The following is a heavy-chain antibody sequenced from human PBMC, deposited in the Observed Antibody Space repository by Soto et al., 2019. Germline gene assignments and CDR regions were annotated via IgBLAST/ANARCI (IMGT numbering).Heavy chain of an antibody. J-gene: IGHJ6*02. CDR3: ARDLSGWGLTIGLCGVDV. V-gene: IGHV1-3*01. CDR1: GDTFVNYA. D-gene: IGHD3-16*01. Sequence: QVQLVQSGAEVKKPGASVMVSCKASGDTFVNYAIHWVRQAPGQKLEWMGWSKAGKGNARSLQKIQDRLAYTRDTPATTAYMEPGSLRSEDTAVYFCARDLSGWGLTIGLCGVDVGGQGTTLIVSS. CDR2: SKAGKGNA.